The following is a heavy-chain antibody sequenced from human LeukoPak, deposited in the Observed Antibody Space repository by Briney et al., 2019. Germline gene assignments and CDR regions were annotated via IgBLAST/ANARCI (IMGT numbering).Heavy chain of an antibody. CDR3: ARDVSLDF. V-gene: IGHV3-11*06. Sequence: GGSLRLSCAASGFTFSDYYMSWIRQAPGKGLEWVSSISTDNSYRHYADSVKGRFTISRDNPKNSLYLQMNTLRAEDTAVYYCARDVSLDFWGQGTLVTVSS. J-gene: IGHJ4*02. CDR1: GFTFSDYY. CDR2: ISTDNSYR.